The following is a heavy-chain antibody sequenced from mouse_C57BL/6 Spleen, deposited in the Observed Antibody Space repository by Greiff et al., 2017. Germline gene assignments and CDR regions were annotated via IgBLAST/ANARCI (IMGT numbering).Heavy chain of an antibody. CDR3: AIHYGSSSYAMDY. V-gene: IGHV1-74*01. CDR1: GYTFTSYW. Sequence: QVQLQQPGAELVKPGASVKVSCKASGYTFTSYWMHWVKQRPGQGLEWIGRIHPSDSDTNYNQKFKGKATLTVGKSSSTAYMQLSSLTSEDSAVYYCAIHYGSSSYAMDYWGQGTSVTVSS. J-gene: IGHJ4*01. CDR2: IHPSDSDT. D-gene: IGHD1-1*01.